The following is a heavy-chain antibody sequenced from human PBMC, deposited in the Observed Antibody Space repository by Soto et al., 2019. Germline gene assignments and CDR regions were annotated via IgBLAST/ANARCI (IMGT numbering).Heavy chain of an antibody. J-gene: IGHJ4*02. CDR2: IIPIFGTA. V-gene: IGHV1-69*06. CDR1: GGTFSSYA. CDR3: ARDATNSRGLYYFDY. D-gene: IGHD5-12*01. Sequence: QVQLVQSGAEVKKPGSSVKVSCKASGGTFSSYAISWVRQAPGQGLEWMGGIIPIFGTANYAQKCQGRVTITADKSTRTAYMELSSLRSEDTAVYYCARDATNSRGLYYFDYWGQGTLVTGSS.